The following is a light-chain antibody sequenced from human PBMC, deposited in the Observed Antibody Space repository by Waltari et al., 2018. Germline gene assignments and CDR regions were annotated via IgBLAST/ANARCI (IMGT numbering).Light chain of an antibody. CDR1: SSNIGSNT. V-gene: IGLV1-44*01. CDR3: ATRDDSLNGLI. CDR2: SNH. Sequence: QSVLTQPPSASGTPGQRVTISCSGSSSNIGSNTVHWYQQLPGTAPKLLIFSNHQRPSGVPGRFSGAKSGTSASLAISGLQSDDEAEYFCATRDDSLNGLIFGGWTKLTVL. J-gene: IGLJ2*01.